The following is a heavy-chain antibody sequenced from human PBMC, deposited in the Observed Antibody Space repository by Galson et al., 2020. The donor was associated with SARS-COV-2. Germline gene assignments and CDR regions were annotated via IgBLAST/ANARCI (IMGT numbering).Heavy chain of an antibody. Sequence: GESLKISCKGSGYSFTSYWIGRVRQMPGKGLEWMGIIYPGDSDTRYSPSFQGQVTISADKSISTAYLQWSSLKASDTAMYYCATTYCGGDCYPDYYYYMDVWGKGTTVTVSS. J-gene: IGHJ6*03. CDR1: GYSFTSYW. V-gene: IGHV5-51*01. D-gene: IGHD2-21*01. CDR3: ATTYCGGDCYPDYYYYMDV. CDR2: IYPGDSDT.